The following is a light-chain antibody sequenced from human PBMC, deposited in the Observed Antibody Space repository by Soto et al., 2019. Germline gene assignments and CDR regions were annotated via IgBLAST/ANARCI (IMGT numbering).Light chain of an antibody. CDR2: AAS. V-gene: IGKV1-27*01. J-gene: IGKJ3*01. CDR3: QRYQSALIT. Sequence: DIQMTQSPSSLSASVGDRVTMTCRASQDIRNYVAWYQQKPGEVPKLLIYAASTLQSGVPARFSGGGFGTDFTLTIASLRPEDVATYYCQRYQSALITFGPGTKVDVK. CDR1: QDIRNY.